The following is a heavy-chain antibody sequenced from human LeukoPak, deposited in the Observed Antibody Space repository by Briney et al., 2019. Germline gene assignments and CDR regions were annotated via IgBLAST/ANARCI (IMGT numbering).Heavy chain of an antibody. Sequence: GGSLRLSCAASGFTFSSYCMSWVRQAPGKGLEWVASIKQDGSEKYYVDSVKGRFTISRDNANNSLYLQMNSMRAEDTALYYCARAPGEGWFDPWGQGTLVTVSS. CDR1: GFTFSSYC. D-gene: IGHD4-17*01. V-gene: IGHV3-7*01. J-gene: IGHJ5*02. CDR2: IKQDGSEK. CDR3: ARAPGEGWFDP.